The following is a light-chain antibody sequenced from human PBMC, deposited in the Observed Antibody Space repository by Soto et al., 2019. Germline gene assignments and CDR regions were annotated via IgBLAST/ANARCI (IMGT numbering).Light chain of an antibody. Sequence: VMTQSPATLSVSPGERATLSCRASQSLRSSLAWYQQKPGQAPRLLIYGASTRATGTPARFSGSGSGTEFTLTISSLQSEDFALYYCQQYNKWPLITFGQGTLLEIK. CDR3: QQYNKWPLIT. CDR1: QSLRSS. J-gene: IGKJ5*01. V-gene: IGKV3D-15*01. CDR2: GAS.